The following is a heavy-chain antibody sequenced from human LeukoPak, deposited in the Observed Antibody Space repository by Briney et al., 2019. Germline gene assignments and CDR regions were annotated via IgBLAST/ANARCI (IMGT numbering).Heavy chain of an antibody. D-gene: IGHD4-11*01. Sequence: PGGSLGLSCAASGFTFSSYGMHWVRQAPGKGLEWVAFIRYDGSNKYYADSVKGRFTISRDNSKNTLYLQMNSLRAEDTAVYYCAKEPDGGGLTPRYSKSFDYWGQGTLVTVSS. CDR3: AKEPDGGGLTPRYSKSFDY. V-gene: IGHV3-30*02. J-gene: IGHJ4*02. CDR1: GFTFSSYG. CDR2: IRYDGSNK.